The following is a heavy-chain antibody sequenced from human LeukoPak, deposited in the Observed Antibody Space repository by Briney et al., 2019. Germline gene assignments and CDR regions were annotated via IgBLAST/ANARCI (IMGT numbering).Heavy chain of an antibody. CDR2: ISGSGGST. D-gene: IGHD1-26*01. Sequence: GGSLRLSCAASGFTFSNYAMSWVRQAPGKGLEWVSVISGSGGSTYYADSVKGRFTISRDNSKNTLYLQMNSLRAEDTAVYYCAKAEIGTYFSDFDYWGQGTLVTVSP. V-gene: IGHV3-23*01. CDR1: GFTFSNYA. J-gene: IGHJ4*02. CDR3: AKAEIGTYFSDFDY.